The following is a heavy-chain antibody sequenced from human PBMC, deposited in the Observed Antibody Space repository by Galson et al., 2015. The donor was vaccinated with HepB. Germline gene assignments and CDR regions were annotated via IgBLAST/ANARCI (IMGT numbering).Heavy chain of an antibody. CDR1: GFTFSSYA. D-gene: IGHD2-2*01. V-gene: IGHV3-23*01. CDR3: AGGTSRLIFDY. Sequence: SLRLSCAASGFTFSSYAMSWVRQAPGKGLEWVSAISGSGGSTYYADSVKGRLTISRDNSKNTLYLQINSLRAEDTAVYYCAGGTSRLIFDYWGQGTLVTVSS. CDR2: ISGSGGST. J-gene: IGHJ4*02.